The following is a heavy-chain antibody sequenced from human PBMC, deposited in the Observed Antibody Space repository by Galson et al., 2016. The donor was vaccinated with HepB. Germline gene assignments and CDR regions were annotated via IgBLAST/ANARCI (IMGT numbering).Heavy chain of an antibody. CDR1: GFTFSSYS. CDR2: ITSSSSTI. Sequence: SLRLSCAVSGFTFSSYSMDWVRQAPGKGLERVSYITSSSSTIYYADSVKGRFTISRDNAKNSLYLQMNSLRDEDTAVYYCAKSPLMFFGELLGYFQHWGQGTLVTVSS. V-gene: IGHV3-48*02. J-gene: IGHJ1*01. D-gene: IGHD3-10*01. CDR3: AKSPLMFFGELLGYFQH.